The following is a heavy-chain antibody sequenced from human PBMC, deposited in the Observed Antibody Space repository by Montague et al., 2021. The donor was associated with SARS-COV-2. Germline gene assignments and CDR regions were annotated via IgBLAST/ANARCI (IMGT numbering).Heavy chain of an antibody. V-gene: IGHV3-7*01. Sequence: SLRLSCAASGFTFSSYWMSWVRQAPGKVLEWVAHIKQDGSEKYYVDSVKGRFTISRDNAKNSLYLQMNSLRAEDTAVYYCARDSVVVAAMYYYYGMDVWGQGTTVTVSS. CDR1: GFTFSSYW. CDR3: ARDSVVVAAMYYYYGMDV. D-gene: IGHD2-15*01. CDR2: IKQDGSEK. J-gene: IGHJ6*02.